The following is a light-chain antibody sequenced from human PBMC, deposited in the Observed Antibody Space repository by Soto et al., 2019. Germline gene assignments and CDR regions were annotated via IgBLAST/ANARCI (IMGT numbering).Light chain of an antibody. CDR1: QGINSW. V-gene: IGKV1-12*01. CDR3: QQANSFPIT. Sequence: DIQMTQSPSSVSASVGDRVTMTCRASQGINSWLAWYQQKPGKAPKLLIYAASNLHSGVPSRFSGSGSGTNFTLTISSLQPEDFATYYCQQANSFPITFGQGTRLEIK. CDR2: AAS. J-gene: IGKJ5*01.